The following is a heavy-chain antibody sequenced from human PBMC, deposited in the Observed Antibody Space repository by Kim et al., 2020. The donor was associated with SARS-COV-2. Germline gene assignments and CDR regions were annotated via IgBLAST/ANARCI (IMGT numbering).Heavy chain of an antibody. J-gene: IGHJ4*02. Sequence: SETLSLTCTVSGGSISSSSYYWGWIRQPPGKGLEWIGSIYYSGSTYYNPSLKSRVTISVDTSKNQFSLKLSSVTAADTAVYYCAVSTKRWEPLEWDWGQGTLVTVSS. D-gene: IGHD1-26*01. CDR2: IYYSGST. V-gene: IGHV4-39*01. CDR3: AVSTKRWEPLEWD. CDR1: GGSISSSSYY.